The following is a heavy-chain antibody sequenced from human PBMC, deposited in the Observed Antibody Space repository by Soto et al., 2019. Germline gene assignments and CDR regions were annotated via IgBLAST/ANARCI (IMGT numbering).Heavy chain of an antibody. D-gene: IGHD2-2*01. Sequence: PSETLSLTCTVSGGSVSSGSYYWSWIRQPPGKGLEWIGYIYYSGSTNYNPSLKSRVTISVDTSKNQFSLKPSSVTAADTAVYYCARDRTAKLVPAAMDRPYYYGMDVWGQGTTVTVSS. CDR2: IYYSGST. CDR1: GGSVSSGSYY. V-gene: IGHV4-61*01. J-gene: IGHJ6*02. CDR3: ARDRTAKLVPAAMDRPYYYGMDV.